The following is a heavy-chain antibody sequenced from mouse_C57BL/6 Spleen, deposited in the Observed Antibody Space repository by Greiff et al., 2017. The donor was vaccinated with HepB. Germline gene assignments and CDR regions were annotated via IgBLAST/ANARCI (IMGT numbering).Heavy chain of an antibody. V-gene: IGHV1-72*01. CDR1: GYTFTSYW. J-gene: IGHJ1*03. Sequence: QVHVKQPGAELVKPGASVKLSCKASGYTFTSYWMHWVKQRPGRGLEWIGRIDPNSGGTKYNEKFKSKATLTVDKPSSPAYMQLSSLTSEDSAVYYCARYKDGYYERYFDVWGTGTTVTVSS. D-gene: IGHD2-3*01. CDR2: IDPNSGGT. CDR3: ARYKDGYYERYFDV.